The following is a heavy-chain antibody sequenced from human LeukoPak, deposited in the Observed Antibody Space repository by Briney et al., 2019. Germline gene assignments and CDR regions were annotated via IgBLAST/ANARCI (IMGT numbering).Heavy chain of an antibody. CDR3: ARISGYAIIDY. Sequence: SETLSLTCTVSGYSISSGYYWGWIRQPPGKGLEWIGSIYHSGSTYYNPSLKSRVTISVDTSKNQFSLKLSSVTAADTAVYYCARISGYAIIDYWGQGTLVTVSS. CDR2: IYHSGST. D-gene: IGHD3-22*01. CDR1: GYSISSGYY. J-gene: IGHJ4*02. V-gene: IGHV4-38-2*02.